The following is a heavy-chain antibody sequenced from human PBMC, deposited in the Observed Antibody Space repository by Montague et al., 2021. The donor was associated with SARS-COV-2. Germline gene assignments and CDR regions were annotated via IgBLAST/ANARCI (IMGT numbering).Heavy chain of an antibody. CDR2: IYHSGST. V-gene: IGHV4-34*01. D-gene: IGHD2-21*02. J-gene: IGHJ6*02. Sequence: SETLSLTCAVYGGSFSGYYWSWIRQPPGKGLGWIGSIYHSGSTYYNPSLRSRVTISVDTSKNQFSLKLSSVTAADTAVYYCASPIVVVTARNYYGMDVWGQGTPVTVSS. CDR1: GGSFSGYY. CDR3: ASPIVVVTARNYYGMDV.